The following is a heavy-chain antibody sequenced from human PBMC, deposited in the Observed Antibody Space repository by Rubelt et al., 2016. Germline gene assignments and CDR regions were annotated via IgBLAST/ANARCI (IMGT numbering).Heavy chain of an antibody. CDR3: ARPHSSSWYCVDY. J-gene: IGHJ4*02. V-gene: IGHV3-74*02. CDR1: GFTFSSYS. CDR2: ISGDGSSA. Sequence: EVQLVESGGGLVQPGGSLRLSCTASGFTFSSYSMNWVRQAPGKGLKWVSRISGDGSSAYYADSVKGRFTISRDNAKNTLYLQLNSLRAEDTAVYYCARPHSSSWYCVDYWGQGTLVTVSS. D-gene: IGHD6-13*01.